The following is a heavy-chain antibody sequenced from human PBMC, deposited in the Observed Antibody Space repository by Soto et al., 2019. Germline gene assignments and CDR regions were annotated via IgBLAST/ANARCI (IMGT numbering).Heavy chain of an antibody. J-gene: IGHJ4*02. CDR2: ISTYNGNT. V-gene: IGHV1-18*01. CDR3: ARGPTDYYDNSGNYFLDY. D-gene: IGHD3-22*01. CDR1: GYTFTTYG. Sequence: ASVEXSCKASGYTFTTYGMRWVRQAPGQGLDWMGWISTYNGNTKYAERLQGRVTMTTDTTTSTAYMELRSLRSDDTAVYYCARGPTDYYDNSGNYFLDYWGQRTLVTVSS.